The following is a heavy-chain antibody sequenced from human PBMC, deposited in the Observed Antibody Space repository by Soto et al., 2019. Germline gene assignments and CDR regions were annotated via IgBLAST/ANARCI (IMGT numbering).Heavy chain of an antibody. Sequence: ASVKVSCKASGYTFTSYGISWVRQAPGQGLEWMGWISAYNGNTNYAQKLQGRVTMTTDTSTSTAYMELRSLRSDDTAVYYCARDGDCSGGSCYSSWFDPWGLGTLVTVSS. CDR1: GYTFTSYG. CDR3: ARDGDCSGGSCYSSWFDP. D-gene: IGHD2-15*01. V-gene: IGHV1-18*01. J-gene: IGHJ5*02. CDR2: ISAYNGNT.